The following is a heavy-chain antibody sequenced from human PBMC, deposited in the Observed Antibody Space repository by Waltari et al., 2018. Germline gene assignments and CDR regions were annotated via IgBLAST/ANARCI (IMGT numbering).Heavy chain of an antibody. D-gene: IGHD4-4*01. CDR1: GDSISGYY. V-gene: IGHV4-59*01. CDR2: IYHTGDT. CDR3: ARDGGDDYSTYGGGFDH. Sequence: QVQLQESGPGLVKPSETLSLTCPVSGDSISGYYWSWIRQPPGKGLEWIGYIYHTGDTNYNPSLKSRVTISVDSSKNQFSLKLSSVTAADTAVYYCARDGGDDYSTYGGGFDHWGQGTLVTVSS. J-gene: IGHJ4*02.